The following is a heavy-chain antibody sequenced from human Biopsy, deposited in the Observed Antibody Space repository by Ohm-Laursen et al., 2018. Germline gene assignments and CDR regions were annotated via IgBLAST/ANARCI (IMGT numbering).Heavy chain of an antibody. V-gene: IGHV3-74*01. Sequence: SLRLSCSAFGFTFSSCWMHWVRQASGEGLVWVSRISSDGSTTSYAGSVKGRFTISRDNAKNMVYLQMNSLRAEDAAVYYCMRDPGNNRHDWYFDLWGRGTLVTVSS. D-gene: IGHD1-1*01. J-gene: IGHJ2*01. CDR3: MRDPGNNRHDWYFDL. CDR1: GFTFSSCW. CDR2: ISSDGSTT.